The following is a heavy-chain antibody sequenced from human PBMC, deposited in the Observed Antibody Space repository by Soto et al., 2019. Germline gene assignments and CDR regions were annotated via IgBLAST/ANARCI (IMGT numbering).Heavy chain of an antibody. V-gene: IGHV3-74*01. CDR1: GFTFSSYW. Sequence: HPGGSLRLSCAASGFTFSSYWMHWVRQVPGEGLMWVSRINPDGGRTNYADSVKGRFTISRDNAKNTLYLQMDSLRAEDTAVYYCARVKLGSYDWVDPWGQGTLVTVSS. J-gene: IGHJ5*02. CDR2: INPDGGRT. CDR3: ARVKLGSYDWVDP. D-gene: IGHD3-16*01.